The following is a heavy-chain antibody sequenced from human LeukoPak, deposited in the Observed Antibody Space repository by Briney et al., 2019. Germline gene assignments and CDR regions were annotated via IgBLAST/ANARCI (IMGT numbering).Heavy chain of an antibody. CDR2: IRGST. CDR1: GFTFNNYA. D-gene: IGHD3-16*01. V-gene: IGHV3-23*01. J-gene: IGHJ4*02. Sequence: TGASLRLSCAASGFTFNNYAMSWVRQAPGKGLEWVSLIRGSTYYADSVKGRFTISRDNSQNTLYLQMNSLRTEDTAVYYCARVGDEVAYTRGYLDYWGQGTLVTVSS. CDR3: ARVGDEVAYTRGYLDY.